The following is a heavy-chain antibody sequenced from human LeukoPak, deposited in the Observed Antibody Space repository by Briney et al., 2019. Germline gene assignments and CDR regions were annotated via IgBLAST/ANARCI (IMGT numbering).Heavy chain of an antibody. CDR3: ARGLYYDFWSGSLHRSRGYYYYYGMDV. CDR2: INPNSGGT. CDR1: GYTFTGYY. V-gene: IGHV1-2*02. J-gene: IGHJ6*02. D-gene: IGHD3-3*01. Sequence: ASVKVSCKASGYTFTGYYMHWVRQAPGQGLEWMGWINPNSGGTNYAQKFQGGVTMTRDTSISPAYMELSRLRSDDTAVYYCARGLYYDFWSGSLHRSRGYYYYYGMDVWGQGTTVTVSS.